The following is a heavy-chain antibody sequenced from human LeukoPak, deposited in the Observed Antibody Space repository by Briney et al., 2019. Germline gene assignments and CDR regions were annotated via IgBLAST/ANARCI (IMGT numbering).Heavy chain of an antibody. D-gene: IGHD1-26*01. Sequence: SETLSLTCTVSDGSISSGDYYWSWIRQPPGKGLEWIGYIYYSGSTYYNPSLKSRVTISVDTSKNQFSLKLSSVTAADTAVYYCARGRPYSGGYHLDYWGQGTLVTVSA. V-gene: IGHV4-30-4*01. CDR2: IYYSGST. CDR3: ARGRPYSGGYHLDY. J-gene: IGHJ4*02. CDR1: DGSISSGDYY.